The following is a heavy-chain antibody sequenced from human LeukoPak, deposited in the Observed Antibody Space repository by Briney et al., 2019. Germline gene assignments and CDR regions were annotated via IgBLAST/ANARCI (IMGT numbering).Heavy chain of an antibody. Sequence: SETLSLTCAVYGGSFSGYYWSWIRQPPGKGLEWIGYIYYSGSTNYNPSPKSRVTISVDTSKNQFSLKLSSVTAADTAVYYCARLVEEMATIAFDPWGQGTLVTVSS. J-gene: IGHJ5*02. CDR2: IYYSGST. CDR1: GGSFSGYY. V-gene: IGHV4-59*08. D-gene: IGHD5-24*01. CDR3: ARLVEEMATIAFDP.